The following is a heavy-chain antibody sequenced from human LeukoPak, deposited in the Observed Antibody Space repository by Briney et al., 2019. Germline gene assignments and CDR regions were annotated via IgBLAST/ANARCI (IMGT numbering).Heavy chain of an antibody. D-gene: IGHD2-2*02. CDR2: INPNSDGT. V-gene: IGHV1-2*02. CDR3: ARGDQLLYAGSDY. Sequence: ASVKVSCKASGYTFTGYYMHWVRQAPGQGLEWMGWINPNSDGTNYAQKFQGRVTMTRDTSISTAYMELSRLRSDDTAVYYCARGDQLLYAGSDYWGQGTLVTVSS. CDR1: GYTFTGYY. J-gene: IGHJ4*02.